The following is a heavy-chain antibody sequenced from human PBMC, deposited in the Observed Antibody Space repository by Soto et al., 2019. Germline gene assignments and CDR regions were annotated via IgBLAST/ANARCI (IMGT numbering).Heavy chain of an antibody. CDR3: ARDYSTTAPFDY. CDR1: GLTFSTYT. D-gene: IGHD2-21*01. CDR2: VSFDGSNK. V-gene: IGHV3-30-3*01. Sequence: PGGSLRLSCAASGLTFSTYTLHWVRQAPGKGLEWVAVVSFDGSNKYYADSLEGRFTISRDNSKNTLYLEMNSLRAEGTAVYYCARDYSTTAPFDYWGQGTLVTVSS. J-gene: IGHJ4*02.